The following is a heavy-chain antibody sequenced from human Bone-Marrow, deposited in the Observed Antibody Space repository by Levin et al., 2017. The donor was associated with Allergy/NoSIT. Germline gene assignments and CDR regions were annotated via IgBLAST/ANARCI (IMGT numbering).Heavy chain of an antibody. V-gene: IGHV4-59*03. CDR2: VYYSGST. D-gene: IGHD1-1*01. CDR1: GGSINHYH. CDR3: AAKSGTYYFDY. Sequence: SQTLSLTCTVSGGSINHYHWTWIRQPPGKGLEWIGHVYYSGSTNYNPSLQSRVTISVDTSKNQFSLKLTSVTAADTAVYYCAAKSGTYYFDYWGQGTLVAVSS. J-gene: IGHJ4*02.